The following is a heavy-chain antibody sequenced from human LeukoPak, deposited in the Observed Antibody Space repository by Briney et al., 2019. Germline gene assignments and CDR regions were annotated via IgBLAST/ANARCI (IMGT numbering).Heavy chain of an antibody. J-gene: IGHJ3*02. D-gene: IGHD3-10*01. CDR1: GGSISSYY. CDR3: AKSNGYGLIDI. Sequence: PSETLSLTCTVSGGSISSYYWSWIRQPPGKGLEWIGYLYYSGRPNYNPSLESRVTISVDTSRNQFSLKLNSVTAADTAVYYCAKSNGYGLIDIWGQGTMVTVSS. CDR2: LYYSGRP. V-gene: IGHV4-59*12.